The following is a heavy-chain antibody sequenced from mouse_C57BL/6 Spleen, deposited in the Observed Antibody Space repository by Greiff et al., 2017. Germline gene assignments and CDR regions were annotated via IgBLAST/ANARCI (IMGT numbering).Heavy chain of an antibody. J-gene: IGHJ2*01. Sequence: VQLQQSGAELARPGASVKLSCKASGYTFTSYGISWVKQRTGQGLEWIGEIYPRIGNTYYNEKFKGKATLTADKSSSTAYMELRSLTSEDSAVYFCAREETTVAPRGYFDYWGQGTTLTVSS. CDR1: GYTFTSYG. CDR3: AREETTVAPRGYFDY. V-gene: IGHV1-81*01. CDR2: IYPRIGNT. D-gene: IGHD1-1*01.